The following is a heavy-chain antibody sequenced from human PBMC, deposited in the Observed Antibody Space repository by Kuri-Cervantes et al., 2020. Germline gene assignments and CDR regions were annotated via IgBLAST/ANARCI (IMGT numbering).Heavy chain of an antibody. CDR3: ARDGLTILGVIVQFCFGD. V-gene: IGHV3-23*01. J-gene: IGHJ4*02. Sequence: GGSLRLSCAASGFNFNSHAMHWVRQAPGKGLEWVSSITSSGGTTYYRDSVKGRFTISRDNSKNTLNLHLTSLRAEDTAVYYCARDGLTILGVIVQFCFGDWGQGTQVTVSS. CDR2: ITSSGGTT. CDR1: GFNFNSHA. D-gene: IGHD3-3*01.